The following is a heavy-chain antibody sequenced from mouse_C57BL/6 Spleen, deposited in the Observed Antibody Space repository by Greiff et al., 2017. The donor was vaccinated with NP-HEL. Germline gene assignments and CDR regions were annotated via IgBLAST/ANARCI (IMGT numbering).Heavy chain of an antibody. V-gene: IGHV2-2*01. CDR1: GFSLTSYG. D-gene: IGHD2-5*01. J-gene: IGHJ3*01. Sequence: QVQLQQSGPGLVQPSQSLSITCTASGFSLTSYGVHWVRQSPGKGLEWLGVIWSGGSTDYNAAFISRLSINKDNTKSQVFCKMNSLQADDTAIYYCARRDSTDGCADWGQGTLVTVSA. CDR2: IWSGGST. CDR3: ARRDSTDGCAD.